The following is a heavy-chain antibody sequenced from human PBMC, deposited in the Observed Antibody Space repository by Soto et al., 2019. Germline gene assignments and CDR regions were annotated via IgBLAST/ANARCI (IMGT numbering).Heavy chain of an antibody. D-gene: IGHD3-22*01. Sequence: GGSLRLSCAGSGFTFANDWITWVRQAPGKGLEWVANINPGGGDRYYVDSVKGRFTISRDDAKNSLYLQMNSLTAEDTAVYYCTRDLDTSGSAPISEYWGQGTLVTVSS. CDR3: TRDLDTSGSAPISEY. CDR2: INPGGGDR. CDR1: GFTFANDW. J-gene: IGHJ4*02. V-gene: IGHV3-7*03.